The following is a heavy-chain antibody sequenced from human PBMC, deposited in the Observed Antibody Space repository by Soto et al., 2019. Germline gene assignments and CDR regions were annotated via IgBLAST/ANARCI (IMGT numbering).Heavy chain of an antibody. Sequence: EVQLVESGGGLLQPGGSLRLSCAASGFTFTTYSMHWVRQAPGKGLVWVSRINGDGSNTAYADSVKGRFTISRDNAKNTRYLQLHSLRAEDTAVDYCRRDGSGTIDLDSWGQGTLVTVSS. CDR3: RRDGSGTIDLDS. J-gene: IGHJ4*02. CDR2: INGDGSNT. CDR1: GFTFTTYS. V-gene: IGHV3-74*01. D-gene: IGHD3-10*01.